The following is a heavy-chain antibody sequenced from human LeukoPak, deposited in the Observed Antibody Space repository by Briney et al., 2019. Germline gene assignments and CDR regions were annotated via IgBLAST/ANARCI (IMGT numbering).Heavy chain of an antibody. CDR3: ARGRSSWSSGTWFDP. V-gene: IGHV4-39*07. CDR1: GGSISSSNYY. D-gene: IGHD6-13*01. J-gene: IGHJ5*02. CDR2: INHSGST. Sequence: SETLSLTCTVSGGSISSSNYYWGWIRQPPGKGLEWIGEINHSGSTNYNPSLKSRVTISVDTSKNQFSLKLSSVTAADTAVYYCARGRSSWSSGTWFDPWGQGTLVTVSS.